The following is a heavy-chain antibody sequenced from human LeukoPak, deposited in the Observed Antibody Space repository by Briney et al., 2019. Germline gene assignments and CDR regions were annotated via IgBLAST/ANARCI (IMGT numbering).Heavy chain of an antibody. CDR1: GFTFSRYS. CDR3: AELGITMIGGV. CDR2: ISNTGSYI. D-gene: IGHD3-10*02. J-gene: IGHJ6*04. Sequence: PGGSLRLSCAASGFTFSRYSMNWVRQAPGKGLEWVSSISNTGSYISYAEFVKGRFSISRDNAKNSLYLQMNSLRAEDTAVYYCAELGITMIGGVWGKGTTVTISS. V-gene: IGHV3-21*01.